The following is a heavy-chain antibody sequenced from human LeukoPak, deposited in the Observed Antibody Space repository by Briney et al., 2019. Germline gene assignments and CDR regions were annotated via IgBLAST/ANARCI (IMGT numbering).Heavy chain of an antibody. Sequence: SVKVSCKASGGTFSSYAISWVRQAPGQGLEWMGGIIPIFGTANYAQKFQGRVTITTDESTSTAYMELSSLRSGDTAVYYCARAGTVTTFDYFDYWGQGTLVTVSS. CDR3: ARAGTVTTFDYFDY. J-gene: IGHJ4*02. CDR2: IIPIFGTA. D-gene: IGHD4-17*01. CDR1: GGTFSSYA. V-gene: IGHV1-69*05.